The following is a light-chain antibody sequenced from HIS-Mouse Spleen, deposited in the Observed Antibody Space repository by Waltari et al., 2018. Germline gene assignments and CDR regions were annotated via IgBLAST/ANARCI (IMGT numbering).Light chain of an antibody. CDR3: NSRDSSGNHVV. CDR2: GKN. Sequence: SSELTQDPAVSVALVQTVRITCQGDRLRSYYSSRYQQTPGQAPVLVIYGKNNRPSGIPDRFSGSSSGNTASLTITGAQAEDEADYYCNSRDSSGNHVVFGGGTKLTVL. J-gene: IGLJ2*01. CDR1: RLRSYY. V-gene: IGLV3-19*01.